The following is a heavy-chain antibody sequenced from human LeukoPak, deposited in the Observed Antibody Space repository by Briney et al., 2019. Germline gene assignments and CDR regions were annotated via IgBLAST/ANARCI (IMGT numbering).Heavy chain of an antibody. CDR2: ISSSGSTI. V-gene: IGHV3-48*03. D-gene: IGHD3-10*01. CDR1: GFTFSSYA. CDR3: ARGGVRGVIITNPFDY. Sequence: GGSLRPSCAASGFTFSSYAMNWVRQAPGKGLEWVSYISSSGSTIYYADSVKGRFTISRDNAKNSLYLQMNSLRAEDTAVYYCARGGVRGVIITNPFDYWGQGTLVTVSS. J-gene: IGHJ4*02.